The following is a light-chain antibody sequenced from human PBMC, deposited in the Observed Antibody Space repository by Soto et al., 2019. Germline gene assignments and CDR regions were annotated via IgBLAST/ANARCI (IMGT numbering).Light chain of an antibody. J-gene: IGKJ5*01. CDR3: MQALQTPA. CDR2: LGS. V-gene: IGKV2-28*01. CDR1: HSLLHSDGFIY. Sequence: DIVMTQSPLSLPVTPGEPASLSCRSSHSLLHSDGFIYLDWYLQKPGQSPQLLIYLGSYRASGVPDRFSGSGSGTDFTLTISRVEAEDVGVYFCMQALQTPAFGQGTRLEI.